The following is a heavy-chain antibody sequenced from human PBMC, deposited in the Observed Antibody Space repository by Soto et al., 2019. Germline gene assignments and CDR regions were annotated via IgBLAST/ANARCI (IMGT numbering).Heavy chain of an antibody. CDR3: ARDVPLNLALCTNGICHSFDT. CDR2: VNPSGDT. D-gene: IGHD2-8*01. J-gene: IGHJ4*02. CDR1: GGAVSDYY. Sequence: QVQLQQRGAGLLKPSETLSLTCAVHGGAVSDYYWGWIRQPPGKGLEWIGEVNPSGDTNYNPSLVGRVTISIDPSEDQFSLRLTSVTAADTAVYYCARDVPLNLALCTNGICHSFDTWGQGIQVTVSS. V-gene: IGHV4-34*02.